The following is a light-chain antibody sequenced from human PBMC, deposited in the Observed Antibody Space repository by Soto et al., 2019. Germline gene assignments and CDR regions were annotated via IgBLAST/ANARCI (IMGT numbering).Light chain of an antibody. V-gene: IGKV3-20*01. CDR1: QSVNNNF. CDR2: GAS. Sequence: EIVLTQSPGTLSLSPGERATLSCRASQSVNNNFLAWYQQKPGQAPRPLIYGASSRATGIPDRFSGRGSGTDFTLPISRLEPEDFAVYYCQQYGSSQYTFGQGTKLEI. J-gene: IGKJ2*01. CDR3: QQYGSSQYT.